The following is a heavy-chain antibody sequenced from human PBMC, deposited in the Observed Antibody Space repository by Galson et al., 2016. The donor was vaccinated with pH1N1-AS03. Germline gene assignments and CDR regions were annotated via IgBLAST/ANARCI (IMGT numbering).Heavy chain of an antibody. D-gene: IGHD1-26*01. CDR3: AKDVLSWAFDH. CDR1: GFAVRANA. V-gene: IGHV3-23*01. Sequence: SLRLSCAASGFAVRANAMSWVRQAPGKGLEWVSAIDGGRENTHHADSVKGRSTISRDNSKNTLYLQMNSLRPEDTAVYYCAKDVLSWAFDHWGQGALVTVSS. J-gene: IGHJ4*02. CDR2: IDGGRENT.